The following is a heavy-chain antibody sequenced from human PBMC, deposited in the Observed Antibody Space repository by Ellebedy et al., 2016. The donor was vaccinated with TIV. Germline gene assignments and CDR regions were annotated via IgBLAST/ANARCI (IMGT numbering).Heavy chain of an antibody. D-gene: IGHD3-10*01. CDR2: IKQDGSEK. Sequence: GGSLRLXXAASGFTFRNYWMNWARQAPGKGLEWVANIKQDGSEKKYVDSVKGRFAISRDNAKNSLYLQMNSLRAEDTAVYYCARTTMLRGVIISPIILFDYWGQGTLVTVSS. CDR3: ARTTMLRGVIISPIILFDY. V-gene: IGHV3-7*01. J-gene: IGHJ4*02. CDR1: GFTFRNYW.